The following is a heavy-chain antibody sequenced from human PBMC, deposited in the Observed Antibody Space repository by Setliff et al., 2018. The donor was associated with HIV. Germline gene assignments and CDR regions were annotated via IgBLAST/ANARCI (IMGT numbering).Heavy chain of an antibody. CDR2: ISAQNGKT. Sequence: ASVKVSCKASGYTFTTYGIGWVRQAPGQGLEWMGWISAQNGKTKYGQKFRGRITVTADSSTATAYMELRSLRSDDTAVYYCARDWNYFGSGNNAFDIWGQGTMVTVSS. D-gene: IGHD3-10*01. CDR1: GYTFTTYG. V-gene: IGHV1-18*01. CDR3: ARDWNYFGSGNNAFDI. J-gene: IGHJ3*02.